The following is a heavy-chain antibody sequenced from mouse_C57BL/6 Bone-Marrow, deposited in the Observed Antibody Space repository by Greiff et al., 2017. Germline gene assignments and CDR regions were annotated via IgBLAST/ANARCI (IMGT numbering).Heavy chain of an antibody. Sequence: VQLVESGAELVKPGASVKISCKASGYAFSSYWMNWVKQRPGKGLEWIGQLYPGDGDTNYNGKFKGKATLTADKASSTAYMQLSSLTSEGYAVYFCARRGGYDYGGFAYWDQGSLVTVSA. CDR2: LYPGDGDT. V-gene: IGHV1-80*01. CDR3: ARRGGYDYGGFAY. CDR1: GYAFSSYW. J-gene: IGHJ3*01. D-gene: IGHD2-4*01.